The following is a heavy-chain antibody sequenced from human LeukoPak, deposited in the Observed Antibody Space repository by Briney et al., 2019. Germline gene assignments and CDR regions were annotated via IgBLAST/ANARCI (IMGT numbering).Heavy chain of an antibody. CDR2: ITNVGGNT. D-gene: IGHD3-3*02. J-gene: IGHJ4*02. Sequence: GGSLRLSCAASGLTFSSYAMGWVRQAPGKGLEWVSGITNVGGNTYDADYVKGRFTSSRDNSKNTLYLEMNSLRAEDTAVYYCAKDRSIRATLGKIFDYWGQGTLVTVSS. V-gene: IGHV3-23*01. CDR1: GLTFSSYA. CDR3: AKDRSIRATLGKIFDY.